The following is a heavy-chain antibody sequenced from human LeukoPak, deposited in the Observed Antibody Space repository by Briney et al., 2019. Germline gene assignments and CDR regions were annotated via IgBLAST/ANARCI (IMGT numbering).Heavy chain of an antibody. V-gene: IGHV3-7*01. J-gene: IGHJ4*02. CDR2: MKEDGSEK. CDR1: GFIFSSYW. CDR3: ARLLHSSTWLFDY. D-gene: IGHD6-13*01. Sequence: PGGSLRLSCVASGFIFSSYWMSWVRQAPGKGLEWVANMKEDGSEKYYVDSVKGRFTISRDNAKSSLYLQMNSLRAEDTAVYYCARLLHSSTWLFDYWGQGTLVTVSS.